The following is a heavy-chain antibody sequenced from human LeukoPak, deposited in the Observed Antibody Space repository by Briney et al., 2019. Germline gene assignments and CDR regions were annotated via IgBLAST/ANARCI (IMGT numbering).Heavy chain of an antibody. CDR3: ARAWTDYYDSSAYYYNAFDI. CDR2: ISSSGIHT. V-gene: IGHV3-11*06. CDR1: RFTFSDYY. D-gene: IGHD3-22*01. Sequence: GGSLRLSCAASRFTFSDYYMSWIRQAPGKGLEWVSYISSSGIHTNYADSVKGRFTISRDNAKNSLYLQMNNLRAEDTAVYYCARAWTDYYDSSAYYYNAFDIWGQGTMVTVSS. J-gene: IGHJ3*02.